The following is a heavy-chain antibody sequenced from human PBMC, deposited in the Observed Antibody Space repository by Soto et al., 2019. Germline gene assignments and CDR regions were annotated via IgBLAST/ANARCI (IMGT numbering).Heavy chain of an antibody. CDR2: IIPIFGTA. J-gene: IGHJ6*02. CDR3: ARDGRYCSSTSCYYYYGMDV. V-gene: IGHV1-69*06. Sequence: QVQLVQSGAEVKKPGSSVKVSCKASGGTFSSYAISWVRQAPGQGLEWMGGIIPIFGTANYAQKFQGRVTITADKSTSTAYMELSSPRSEDTAVYYCARDGRYCSSTSCYYYYGMDVWGQGTTVTVSS. D-gene: IGHD2-2*01. CDR1: GGTFSSYA.